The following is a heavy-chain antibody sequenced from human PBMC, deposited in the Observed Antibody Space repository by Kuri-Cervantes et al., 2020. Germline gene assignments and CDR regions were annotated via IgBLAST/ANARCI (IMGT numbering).Heavy chain of an antibody. CDR1: GFTFSDYY. CDR3: ARQHYYGSGSYYNELDY. D-gene: IGHD3-10*01. J-gene: IGHJ4*02. Sequence: GESLKISCAASGFTFSDYYMSWIRQAPGKGLEWVSVIWYDGSNKYYADSVKGRFTISRDNSKNTLYLQMNSLRAEDTAVYYCARQHYYGSGSYYNELDYWGQGTLVTVSS. V-gene: IGHV3-33*08. CDR2: IWYDGSNK.